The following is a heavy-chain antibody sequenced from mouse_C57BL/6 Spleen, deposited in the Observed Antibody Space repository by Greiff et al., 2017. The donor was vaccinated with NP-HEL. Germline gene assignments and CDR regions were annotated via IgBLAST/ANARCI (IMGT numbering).Heavy chain of an antibody. Sequence: QVQLQQSGAELVKPGASVKLSCKASGYTFTSYWMQWVKQRPGQGLEWIGEIDPSDSYTNYNQKFKGKATLTVDTSSSTAYMQLSSLTSEDSAVYYCARPLLRGDFDYWGQGTTLTVSS. CDR3: ARPLLRGDFDY. CDR2: IDPSDSYT. V-gene: IGHV1-50*01. D-gene: IGHD1-1*01. CDR1: GYTFTSYW. J-gene: IGHJ2*01.